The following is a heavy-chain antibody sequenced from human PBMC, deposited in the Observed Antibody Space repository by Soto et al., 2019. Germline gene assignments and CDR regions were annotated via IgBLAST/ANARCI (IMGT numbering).Heavy chain of an antibody. CDR2: IYYSGST. V-gene: IGHV4-59*12. CDR1: GGSISSYY. J-gene: IGHJ4*02. D-gene: IGHD3-22*01. CDR3: ARGHDYYDSSGYDN. Sequence: SETLSLTCTVSGGSISSYYWSWIRQPPGKGLEWVGYIYYSGSTYYNPSLKSRVTISADTSKNQFSLKLSSVTAADTAVYYCARGHDYYDSSGYDNWGQGTLVTVSS.